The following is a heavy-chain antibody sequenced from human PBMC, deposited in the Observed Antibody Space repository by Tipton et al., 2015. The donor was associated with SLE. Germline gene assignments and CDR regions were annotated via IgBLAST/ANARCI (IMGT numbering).Heavy chain of an antibody. J-gene: IGHJ3*02. CDR3: ARERLLWPRGNFDI. Sequence: TLSLTCTVSGGAISSDSHYWTWIRQPAGKGLEWIGRVYTPGNNHSNPSLKSRVTMSVDTSENQFSLQLSSVTVANTAVYYCARERLLWPRGNFDIWGQGIMVTVSA. V-gene: IGHV4-61*02. CDR1: GGAISSDSHY. D-gene: IGHD3-10*01. CDR2: VYTPGNN.